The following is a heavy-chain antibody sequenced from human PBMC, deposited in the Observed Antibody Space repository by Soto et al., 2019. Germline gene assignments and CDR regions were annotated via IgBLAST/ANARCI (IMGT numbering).Heavy chain of an antibody. J-gene: IGHJ1*01. V-gene: IGHV1-69*13. Sequence: SVKVSCKAPGGTFSSYAISWVRQAPGQGLEWMGGIIPIFGTANYAQKFQGRVTITADESTSTAYMELSSLRSEDTAVYYCASPRSGYYINAEYFQHWGQGTLVTVSS. CDR3: ASPRSGYYINAEYFQH. CDR1: GGTFSSYA. D-gene: IGHD3-3*01. CDR2: IIPIFGTA.